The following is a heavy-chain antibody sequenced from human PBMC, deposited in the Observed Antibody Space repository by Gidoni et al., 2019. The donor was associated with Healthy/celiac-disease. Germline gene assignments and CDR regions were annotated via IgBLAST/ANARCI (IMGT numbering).Heavy chain of an antibody. J-gene: IGHJ4*02. CDR3: ARHEMDTGAFDY. V-gene: IGHV4-39*01. CDR2: IYYSGST. D-gene: IGHD5-18*01. CDR1: CGSISSSSSS. Sequence: QLQLQASCPGLVKPSAPLSLTCPVPCGSISSSSSSWGWIRQPPGKGLEWIGSIYYSGSTYYNPSLKSRVTISVDTSKNQFSLKLSSVTAADTAVYYCARHEMDTGAFDYWGQGTLVTVSS.